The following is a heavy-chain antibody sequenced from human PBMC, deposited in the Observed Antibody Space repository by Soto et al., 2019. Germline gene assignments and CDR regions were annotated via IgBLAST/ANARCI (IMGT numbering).Heavy chain of an antibody. D-gene: IGHD2-2*01. J-gene: IGHJ1*01. CDR3: GRDRFCTSKSRHHQLAF. CDR1: VGSISRSS. Sequence: SETRSLTCTVSVGSISRSSWSCIRHPPGRGLEGIGYIYNNGRTYYNPSLKSRVTISVDTSKNHFSLKLSAVTPADTAVYYVGRDRFCTSKSRHHQLAFRAQGTLVTVSP. V-gene: IGHV4-59*12. CDR2: IYNNGRT.